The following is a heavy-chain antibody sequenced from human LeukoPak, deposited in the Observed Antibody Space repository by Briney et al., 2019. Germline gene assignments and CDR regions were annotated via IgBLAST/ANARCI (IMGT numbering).Heavy chain of an antibody. CDR1: GFTFSSYS. J-gene: IGHJ4*02. V-gene: IGHV3-21*01. Sequence: GGSLRLSCAASGFTFSSYSMNWVRQAPGKGLEWVSSISSSSSYIYYADSVKGRFTISRDNAKNSLYLQMNSLRAEDTAVHYCARDPGLNLPDYWGQGTLVTVSS. D-gene: IGHD3/OR15-3a*01. CDR3: ARDPGLNLPDY. CDR2: ISSSSSYI.